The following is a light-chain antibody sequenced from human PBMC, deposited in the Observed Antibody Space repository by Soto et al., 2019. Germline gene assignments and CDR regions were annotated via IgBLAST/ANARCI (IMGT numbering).Light chain of an antibody. CDR2: KVS. J-gene: IGKJ1*01. CDR3: MQRTHWPPT. V-gene: IGKV2-30*01. CDR1: QSLVYRDGNTF. Sequence: DVVMTQSPLSLPVTLGQPASISCSSSQSLVYRDGNTFLSWFQQRPGQSPRRLIYKVSSRDSGVPDRFSGSGSGTDFTLKISRVEPEDVGLYYCMQRTHWPPTFGQGTKVEI.